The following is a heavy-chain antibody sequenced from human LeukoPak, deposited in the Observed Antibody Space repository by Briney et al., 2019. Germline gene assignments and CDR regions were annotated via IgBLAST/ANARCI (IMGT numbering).Heavy chain of an antibody. CDR3: ARSRPPDY. V-gene: IGHV4-38-2*02. J-gene: IGHJ4*02. CDR1: GYSVSSGYY. CDR2: INHSGST. Sequence: PSETLSLTCTVSGYSVSSGYYWGWIRQPPGKGLEWIGEINHSGSTNYNPSLKSRVTISVDTSKNQFSLKLSSVTAADTAVYYCARSRPPDYWGQGTLVTVSS.